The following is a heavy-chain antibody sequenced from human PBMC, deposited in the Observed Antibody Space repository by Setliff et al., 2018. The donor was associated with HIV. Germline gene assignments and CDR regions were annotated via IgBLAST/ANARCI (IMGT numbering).Heavy chain of an antibody. V-gene: IGHV4-39*07. CDR3: AGGSKLVWGRWFDP. D-gene: IGHD6-6*01. CDR2: IYYSGDT. CDR1: GGSINSTSYY. Sequence: SETLSLTCIVSGGSINSTSYYWGWIRQPPGQGLEWIGSIYYSGDTFYNTSLKTRITISVDTSKNHLSLKVSSLTAADTAVYYCAGGSKLVWGRWFDPWGQGTLVTVSS. J-gene: IGHJ5*02.